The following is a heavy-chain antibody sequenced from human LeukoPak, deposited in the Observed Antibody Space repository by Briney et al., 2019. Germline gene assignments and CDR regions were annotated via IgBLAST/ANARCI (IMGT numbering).Heavy chain of an antibody. CDR1: GGSISNYY. D-gene: IGHD1-26*01. J-gene: IGHJ5*02. CDR3: ARDVHLGAIKYNWFDP. CDR2: IYYSGST. Sequence: VRPSETLSLTCTVSGGSISNYYWYWIRQPPGKGLEWVGYIYYSGSTNYNPSLKSRVTMSVDTSKNQFSLKLSSVTAADTAVYYCARDVHLGAIKYNWFDPWGQGTLVTVSS. V-gene: IGHV4-59*12.